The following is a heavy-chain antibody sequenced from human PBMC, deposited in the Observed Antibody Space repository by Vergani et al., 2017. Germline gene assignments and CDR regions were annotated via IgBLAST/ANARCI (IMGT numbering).Heavy chain of an antibody. D-gene: IGHD1-20*01. J-gene: IGHJ4*02. CDR3: ARGTTLTGPFDY. Sequence: EVQLVESGGGLVQPGGSLRLSCAASGFTFSSYSMNWVRQAPGKGLEWVSSISSSSSYIYYGDSVKGRFTISRDNAKNSLYLQMNSLRAEGTAVYYCARGTTLTGPFDYWGQGTLVTVSS. V-gene: IGHV3-21*01. CDR1: GFTFSSYS. CDR2: ISSSSSYI.